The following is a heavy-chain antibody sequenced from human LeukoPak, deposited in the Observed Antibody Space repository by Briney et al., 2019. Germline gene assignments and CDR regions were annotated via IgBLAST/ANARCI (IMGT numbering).Heavy chain of an antibody. CDR2: INSDGKST. CDR3: ARGTTSGWPDYFDY. V-gene: IGHV3-74*01. Sequence: TGGSLRLYCAASGFTFSSYWMHWVRQAPGKGLLWVSRINSDGKSTPYVDSVKGRFTISRDNAKNTVHLQMNSLRAEDTAVYYCARGTTSGWPDYFDYWGQGVRVIVAP. J-gene: IGHJ4*02. CDR1: GFTFSSYW. D-gene: IGHD1-26*01.